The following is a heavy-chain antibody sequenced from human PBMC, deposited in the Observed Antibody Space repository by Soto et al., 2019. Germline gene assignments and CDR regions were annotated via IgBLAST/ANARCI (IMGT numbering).Heavy chain of an antibody. CDR2: ISAYNGHT. J-gene: IGHJ6*02. D-gene: IGHD2-15*01. CDR1: GYTFTNYG. Sequence: QVQLVQSGAEVKKPGASVKVSCKASGYTFTNYGISWVRQAPGQGLEWMGWISAYNGHTNYAQKLQGRVTMTTGTTPNTAYMEMRSLRSEGTAVYYCARLKMVVVVAATRKGYAYGMDVWGQGTTVTVSS. CDR3: ARLKMVVVVAATRKGYAYGMDV. V-gene: IGHV1-18*01.